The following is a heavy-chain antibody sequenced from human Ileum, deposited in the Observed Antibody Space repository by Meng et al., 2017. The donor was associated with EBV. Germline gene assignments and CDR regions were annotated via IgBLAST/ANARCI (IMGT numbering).Heavy chain of an antibody. CDR1: GGSFPDYY. V-gene: IGHV4-34*01. D-gene: IGHD1-26*01. CDR3: ARRGSYGGGCDY. Sequence: QVPLHQWGPGLLKPSETLSLTCAVYGGSFPDYYWTWIRQPPGKGLELIGEINPSEGTDYNPSLKSRVTISVDTSKNQFSLKMNSLTAADTAIYYCARRGSYGGGCDYWGQGTLVTVFS. J-gene: IGHJ4*02. CDR2: INPSEGT.